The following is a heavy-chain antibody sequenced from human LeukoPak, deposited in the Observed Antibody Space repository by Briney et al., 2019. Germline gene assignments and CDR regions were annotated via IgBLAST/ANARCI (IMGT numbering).Heavy chain of an antibody. CDR1: GFTFSSYE. CDR3: AKTTVTTSSYYYYYMDV. V-gene: IGHV3-48*03. J-gene: IGHJ6*03. D-gene: IGHD4-17*01. CDR2: ISSSGSTI. Sequence: GGSLRLSCAASGFTFSSYEMNWVRQAPGKGLEWVSYISSSGSTIYYADSVKGRFTISRDNSKNTLYLQMNSLRAEDTAVYYCAKTTVTTSSYYYYYMDVWGKGTTVTVSS.